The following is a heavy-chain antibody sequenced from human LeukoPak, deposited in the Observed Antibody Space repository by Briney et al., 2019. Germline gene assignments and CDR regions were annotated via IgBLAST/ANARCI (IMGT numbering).Heavy chain of an antibody. CDR1: GYSFTCYW. CDR2: IYPGDSDT. D-gene: IGHD2-15*01. CDR3: ARRVGYCSGGSCSMFDY. J-gene: IGHJ4*02. V-gene: IGHV5-51*01. Sequence: GESLKISCKGSGYSFTCYWIGWVRQMPGKGLEWMGIIYPGDSDTRYSPSFQGQVTISADKSISTAYLQWSSLKASDTAMYYCARRVGYCSGGSCSMFDYWGQGTLVTVSS.